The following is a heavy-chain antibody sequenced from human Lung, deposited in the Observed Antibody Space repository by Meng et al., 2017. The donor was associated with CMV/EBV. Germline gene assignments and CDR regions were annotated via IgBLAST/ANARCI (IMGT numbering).Heavy chain of an antibody. V-gene: IGHV1-46*02. J-gene: IGHJ5*02. CDR3: AASSSSWYQNWFDP. D-gene: IGHD6-13*01. CDR2: INPSGGSS. CDR1: GYTFNTYY. Sequence: QGQLVQSGAEVKKPGASVRVSCKASGYTFNTYYMHWVRQAPGQGLEWMGVINPSGGSSIYAQRFQGRVTMTTDTSTSTAYMELRSLRSDDTAVYYCAASSSSWYQNWFDPWGQGTLVTVSS.